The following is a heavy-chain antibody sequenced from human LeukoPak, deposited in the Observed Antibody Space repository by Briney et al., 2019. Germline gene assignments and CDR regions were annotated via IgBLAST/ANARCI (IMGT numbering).Heavy chain of an antibody. Sequence: SGPTLVNPTQTLTLTCTFSGFSLSTSGVGVGWIRQPPGKALEWLALIYWGDDKRYSPSLKSRLTITKDTSKNQVVLTMTNMDPVDTATYYCALTYSLEVTSYFDYWGQGTLVTVSS. CDR3: ALTYSLEVTSYFDY. J-gene: IGHJ4*02. V-gene: IGHV2-5*02. CDR2: IYWGDDK. CDR1: GFSLSTSGVG. D-gene: IGHD2-21*02.